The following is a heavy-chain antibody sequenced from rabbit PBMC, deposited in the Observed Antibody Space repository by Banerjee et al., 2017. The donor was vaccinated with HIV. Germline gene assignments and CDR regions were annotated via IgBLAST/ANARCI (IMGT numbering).Heavy chain of an antibody. V-gene: IGHV1S45*01. J-gene: IGHJ4*01. CDR3: ARDLAGYNYRL. D-gene: IGHD7-1*01. Sequence: QEQLEESGGDLVKPEGSLTLTCTASGFSFSSSYYMCWVRQAPGKGLEWIACIYSSSGSTYYATWAKGRFTISRTSSTTVALQMTSLTAADTATYFCARDLAGYNYRLWGPGTLVTVS. CDR2: IYSSSGST. CDR1: GFSFSSSYY.